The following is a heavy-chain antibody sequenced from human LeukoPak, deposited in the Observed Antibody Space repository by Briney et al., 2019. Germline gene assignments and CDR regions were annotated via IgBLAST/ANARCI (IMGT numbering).Heavy chain of an antibody. CDR1: GGSISSSSYY. J-gene: IGHJ3*02. Sequence: SETLSLTCTVSGGSISSSSYYWGWIRQPPGKGLEWIGSIYYSGSTYYNPSLKSRVTISVDTSKNQFSPKLNSVTAADTAVYYCARDDYGTRDAFDIWGQGTMVTVSS. V-gene: IGHV4-39*07. CDR3: ARDDYGTRDAFDI. D-gene: IGHD4-17*01. CDR2: IYYSGST.